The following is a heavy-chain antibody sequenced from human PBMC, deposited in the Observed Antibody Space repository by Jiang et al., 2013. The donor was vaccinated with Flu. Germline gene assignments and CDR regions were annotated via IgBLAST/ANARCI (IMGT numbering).Heavy chain of an antibody. CDR2: GNT. D-gene: IGHD6-13*01. CDR3: ARAGSWYAENAFDI. J-gene: IGHJ3*02. V-gene: IGHV1-18*01. Sequence: GNTNYAQKLQGRVTMTTDTSTSTAYMELRSLRSDDTAVYYCARAGSWYAENAFDIWGQGTMVTVSS.